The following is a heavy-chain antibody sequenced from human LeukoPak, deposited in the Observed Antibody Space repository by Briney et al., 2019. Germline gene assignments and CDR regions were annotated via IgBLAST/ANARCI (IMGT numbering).Heavy chain of an antibody. Sequence: PGGSLRLSCAASGFTFSSYSMHGVRQAPGKGLQWLTLISYHGSNKDYTDSVKGRFIISRDSSKNTLFLQMNSLRTEDTAIYFCARSPERLGQGYLDSWGQGTLVTVSS. CDR1: GFTFSSYS. CDR3: ARSPERLGQGYLDS. D-gene: IGHD3/OR15-3a*01. J-gene: IGHJ4*02. V-gene: IGHV3-30*04. CDR2: ISYHGSNK.